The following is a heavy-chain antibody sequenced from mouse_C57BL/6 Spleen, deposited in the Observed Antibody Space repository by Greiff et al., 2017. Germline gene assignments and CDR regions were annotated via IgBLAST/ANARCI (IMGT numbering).Heavy chain of an antibody. D-gene: IGHD1-1*01. CDR2: IDPETGGT. CDR3: TRAKKFYYGSSSRYYFDY. V-gene: IGHV1-15*01. J-gene: IGHJ2*01. CDR1: GYTFTDYE. Sequence: QVQLQQSGAELVRPGASVTLSCKASGYTFTDYEMHWVKQTPVHGLEWIGAIDPETGGTAYNQKFKGKAILTADKSSSTAYMELRSLTSEDSAVYYCTRAKKFYYGSSSRYYFDYGGQGTTLTVSS.